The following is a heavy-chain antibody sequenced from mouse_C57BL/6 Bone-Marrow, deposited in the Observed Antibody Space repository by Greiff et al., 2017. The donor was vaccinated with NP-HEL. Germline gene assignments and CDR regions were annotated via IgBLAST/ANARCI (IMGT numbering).Heavy chain of an antibody. CDR1: GYSITSGYY. D-gene: IGHD2-4*01. CDR2: ISYDGSN. Sequence: VQLKESGPGLVKPSQSLSLTCSVTGYSITSGYYWNWIRQFPGNKLEWMGYISYDGSNNYNPSLKNRISITRDTSKNQFFLKLNSVTTEDTATYYCARDTSIYYDYDSPLDYWGQGTTLTVSS. J-gene: IGHJ2*01. V-gene: IGHV3-6*01. CDR3: ARDTSIYYDYDSPLDY.